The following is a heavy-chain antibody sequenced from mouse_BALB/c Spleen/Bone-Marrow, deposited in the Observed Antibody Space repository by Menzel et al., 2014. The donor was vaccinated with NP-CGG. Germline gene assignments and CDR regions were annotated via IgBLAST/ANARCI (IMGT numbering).Heavy chain of an antibody. CDR1: GYTFTSYW. D-gene: IGHD1-1*01. J-gene: IGHJ2*01. CDR3: ARDSITTVVATDY. Sequence: QVQLQQSGAELVKPGASVKLSCKASGYTFTSYWMHWVKQRPGLGLEWIGEIDPSDSYTNYNQKFKGKATSTVDKSSSTAYMQLSSLTSEDSAVYYCARDSITTVVATDYWGQGTTLTVSS. CDR2: IDPSDSYT. V-gene: IGHV1-69*02.